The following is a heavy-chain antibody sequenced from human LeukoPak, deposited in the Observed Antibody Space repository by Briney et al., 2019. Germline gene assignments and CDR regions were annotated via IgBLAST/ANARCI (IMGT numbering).Heavy chain of an antibody. J-gene: IGHJ4*02. CDR3: ATGSGWYSTDY. D-gene: IGHD6-19*01. Sequence: TSVKVSCKASGFTFPSSAVQWVRLARGQRLEWMGWIVVGSGNTNYAQKFQERVTITRDMSTSTAYMELSSLRSEDTAVYYCATGSGWYSTDYWAQGNLVTVSS. CDR1: GFTFPSSA. V-gene: IGHV1-58*01. CDR2: IVVGSGNT.